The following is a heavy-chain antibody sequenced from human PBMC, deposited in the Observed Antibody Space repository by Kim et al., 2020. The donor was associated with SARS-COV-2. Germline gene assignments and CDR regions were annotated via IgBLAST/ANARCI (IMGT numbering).Heavy chain of an antibody. CDR1: GGSISSYY. CDR2: IYYSGST. CDR3: ARADGPDTRIAALISFDY. V-gene: IGHV4-59*01. D-gene: IGHD6-13*01. Sequence: SETLSLTCTVSGGSISSYYWSWIRQPPGKGLEWIGYIYYSGSTNYNPSLKSRVTISVDTSKNQFSLKLSSVTAADTAVYYCARADGPDTRIAALISFDYWGQGTLVTVSS. J-gene: IGHJ4*02.